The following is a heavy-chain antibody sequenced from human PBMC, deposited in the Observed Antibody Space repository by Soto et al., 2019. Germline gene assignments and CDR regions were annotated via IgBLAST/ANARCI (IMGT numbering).Heavy chain of an antibody. CDR2: IYYSGST. J-gene: IGHJ5*01. CDR1: HVSISSGDYY. CDR3: ARDRGCYRDTGASDS. V-gene: IGHV4-30-4*01. Sequence: PSETLSLTCTVSHVSISSGDYYWGWVRQPPGKGLEWIGYIYYSGSTYYNPSLKSRVTMSVDTSKNQFSLQLSAVTAADTAVYYCARDRGCYRDTGASDSWGQRTLVTVSS. D-gene: IGHD3-16*02.